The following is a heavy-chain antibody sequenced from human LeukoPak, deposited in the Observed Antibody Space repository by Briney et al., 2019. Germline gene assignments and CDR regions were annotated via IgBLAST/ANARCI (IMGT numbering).Heavy chain of an antibody. CDR3: ARQTGTRAIFVRGY. J-gene: IGHJ4*02. CDR2: IYYSGST. CDR1: GGSISSSSYY. D-gene: IGHD3-3*01. Sequence: KASETLSLTCTVSGGSISSSSYYWGWIRQPPGKGLEWIGSIYYSGSTYYNPSLKSRVTISVDTSKNQFSLKLSSVTAADTAVYYCARQTGTRAIFVRGYWGQGTLVTVSS. V-gene: IGHV4-39*01.